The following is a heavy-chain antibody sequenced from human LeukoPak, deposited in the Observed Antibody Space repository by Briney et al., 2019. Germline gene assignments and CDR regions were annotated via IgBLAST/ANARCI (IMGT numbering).Heavy chain of an antibody. J-gene: IGHJ4*02. Sequence: GGSLRLSCAASGFTFSSYGMNWVRQAPGKGLEWVANIKQDGSEKYYVDSVKGRFTISRDNAKNSLYLQMNSLRAEDTAVYYCARPYYDIWYFDYWGQGTLVTVSS. D-gene: IGHD3-9*01. CDR3: ARPYYDIWYFDY. V-gene: IGHV3-7*01. CDR2: IKQDGSEK. CDR1: GFTFSSYG.